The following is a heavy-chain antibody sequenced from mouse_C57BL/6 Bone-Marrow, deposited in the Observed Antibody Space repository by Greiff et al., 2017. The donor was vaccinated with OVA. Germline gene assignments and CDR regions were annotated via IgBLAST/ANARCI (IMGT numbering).Heavy chain of an antibody. CDR1: GYTFTSYT. CDR2: IDPSSDYT. Sequence: QVHVKQSGAELARPGASVKMSCKASGYTFTSYTMNWVKQRPGQGLEWIGYIDPSSDYTKYNQKFTDKATLTADNSSSPAYMQLSSLTSDDAAVYYCARGYYFDYGGQGTTLTVSS. V-gene: IGHV1-4*01. J-gene: IGHJ2*01. CDR3: ARGYYFDY.